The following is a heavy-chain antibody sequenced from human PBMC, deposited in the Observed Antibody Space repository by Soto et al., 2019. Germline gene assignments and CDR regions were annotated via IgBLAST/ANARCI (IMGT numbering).Heavy chain of an antibody. Sequence: SETLSLTCAVSGGSISSSSWWSWVRQPPGKGLEWIGEIYHGGRTNYNPSLKSRVTISVDKSKNQFSLRLSSVTAADTAVYYCARDLGDEDVVSWWAFDIWGQGTMVTVSS. V-gene: IGHV4-4*02. CDR2: IYHGGRT. D-gene: IGHD2-15*01. CDR1: GGSISSSSW. CDR3: ARDLGDEDVVSWWAFDI. J-gene: IGHJ3*02.